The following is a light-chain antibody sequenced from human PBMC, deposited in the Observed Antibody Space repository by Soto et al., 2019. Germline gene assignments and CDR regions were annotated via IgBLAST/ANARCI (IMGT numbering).Light chain of an antibody. CDR1: SSDVGGYNF. J-gene: IGLJ1*01. V-gene: IGLV2-14*03. CDR2: DVS. Sequence: QSVLTQPASVSGSPGQSITISCTGTSSDVGGYNFVSWYQHHPGKAPKLIIYDVSNRPSGVFNRFSGSKSGNTASLTISGLQAEDEADYYCTSYTSSFTYVFGTGTKVTVL. CDR3: TSYTSSFTYV.